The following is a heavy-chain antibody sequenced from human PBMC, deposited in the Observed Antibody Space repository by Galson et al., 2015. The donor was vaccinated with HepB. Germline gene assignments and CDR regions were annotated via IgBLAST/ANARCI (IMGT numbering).Heavy chain of an antibody. Sequence: GYTFTSYAMHWVRQAPGQRLEWMGWINAGNGNTKYSQKFQGRVTTTRDTSASTAYMELSSLRSEDTAVYYCARDYEAVAGTHFDYWGQGTLVTVSS. J-gene: IGHJ4*02. CDR1: GYTFTSYA. V-gene: IGHV1-3*01. CDR2: INAGNGNT. D-gene: IGHD6-19*01. CDR3: ARDYEAVAGTHFDY.